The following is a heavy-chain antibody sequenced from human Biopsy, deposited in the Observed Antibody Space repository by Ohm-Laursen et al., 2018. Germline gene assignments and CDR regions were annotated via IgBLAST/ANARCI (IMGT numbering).Heavy chain of an antibody. CDR3: ARESPLRLGVCGAIRCFKEVFGMDV. D-gene: IGHD2-21*01. J-gene: IGHJ6*02. CDR1: GYNFGNYY. CDR2: VNPVAEAT. V-gene: IGHV1-46*01. Sequence: ASVKVSCKASGYNFGNYYINWVRKVPGQGLEWMGVVNPVAEATMYAQKFQDRVTLTRDASTNTVYMDLTSLTSEDTAVYYCARESPLRLGVCGAIRCFKEVFGMDVWGQGTTVIVSS.